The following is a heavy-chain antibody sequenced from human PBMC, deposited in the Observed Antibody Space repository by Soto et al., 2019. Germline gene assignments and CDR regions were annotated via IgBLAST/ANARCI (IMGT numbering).Heavy chain of an antibody. CDR1: GGSIGGYY. J-gene: IGHJ4*02. V-gene: IGHV4-59*12. CDR3: ARVRERLQYFDWFYNFDS. D-gene: IGHD3-9*01. CDR2: IYYTGRT. Sequence: SETLSVTCTVSGGSIGGYYWSWIRQAPGKGLEWLGYIYYTGRTKYNPSLKTRVTMSADTTKNQVSLRLTSVTAADTAVYYCARVRERLQYFDWFYNFDSRGKCTPVTVSS.